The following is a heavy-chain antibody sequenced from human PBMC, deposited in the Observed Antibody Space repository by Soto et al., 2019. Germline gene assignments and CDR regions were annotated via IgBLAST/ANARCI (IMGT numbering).Heavy chain of an antibody. V-gene: IGHV3-30*02. D-gene: IGHD2-2*01. CDR3: AKSRPPSCLDY. J-gene: IGHJ4*02. Sequence: GGSLRLSCAASGFTFSNYGIHWVRQAPGKGLEWVALIWYDGSNKYYADSVKGRFTISRDNSKNTLYLQMNSLRAEDTAVYYCAKSRPPSCLDYWGQGTLVTVSS. CDR1: GFTFSNYG. CDR2: IWYDGSNK.